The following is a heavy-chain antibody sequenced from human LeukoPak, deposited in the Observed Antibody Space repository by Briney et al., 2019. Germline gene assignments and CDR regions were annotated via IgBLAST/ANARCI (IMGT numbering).Heavy chain of an antibody. D-gene: IGHD3-10*01. CDR1: GFTFSGYA. J-gene: IGHJ4*02. Sequence: PGGSLRLSCVASGFTFSGYAMSWVRQAPGKGLEWVSTISGSAGSTYYADSVKGRITISRDTSKNAVYLQMNSLRAEDTAVYYCAKAGGRGSGSYWWSFDYWGQGTLVTVSS. CDR3: AKAGGRGSGSYWWSFDY. CDR2: ISGSAGST. V-gene: IGHV3-23*01.